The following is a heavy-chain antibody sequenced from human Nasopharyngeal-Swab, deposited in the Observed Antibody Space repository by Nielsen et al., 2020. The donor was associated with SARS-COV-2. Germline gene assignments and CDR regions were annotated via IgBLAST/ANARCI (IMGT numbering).Heavy chain of an antibody. J-gene: IGHJ6*02. D-gene: IGHD6-13*01. CDR3: AKDLPKQQLAQYYYYGMDV. Sequence: IRQPPGKGLEWVSAISGSGGSTYYADSVKGRFTISRDNSKNTLYLQMNSLRAEDTAVYYCAKDLPKQQLAQYYYYGMDVWGQGTTVTVSS. CDR2: ISGSGGST. V-gene: IGHV3-23*01.